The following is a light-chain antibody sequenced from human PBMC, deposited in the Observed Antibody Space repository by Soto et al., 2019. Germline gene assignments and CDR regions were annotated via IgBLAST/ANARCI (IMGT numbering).Light chain of an antibody. J-gene: IGKJ1*01. V-gene: IGKV1-5*03. CDR2: KAS. CDR3: QHYNSYSEA. CDR1: QTISSW. Sequence: DIQMTQSPSTLSGSVGDRVTITCRASQTISSWLAWCQQKPGKAPKLLIYKASTLKSGVPSRFSGSGSGTECTLTISSLQPDDFATYYCQHYNSYSEAFGQGTKVDIK.